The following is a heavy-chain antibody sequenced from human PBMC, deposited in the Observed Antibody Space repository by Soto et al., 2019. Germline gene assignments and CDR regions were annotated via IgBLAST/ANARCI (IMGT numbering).Heavy chain of an antibody. Sequence: EVQLVESGGGLVKPGGSLRLSCAASGFTFSHYNMNWVRQAPGRGLEWVSTISSSGTQIFYADSVKGRFTISRDNAKNSLYLQMNSLRAEDTAVYYCARADQWLVPVVDDWGQGTMVTVSS. J-gene: IGHJ4*02. D-gene: IGHD6-19*01. CDR3: ARADQWLVPVVDD. V-gene: IGHV3-21*01. CDR2: ISSSGTQI. CDR1: GFTFSHYN.